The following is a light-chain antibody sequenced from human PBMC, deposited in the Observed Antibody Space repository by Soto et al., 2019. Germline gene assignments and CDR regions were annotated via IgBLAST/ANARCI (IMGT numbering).Light chain of an antibody. CDR1: SGHSTYA. CDR3: QTWGTGIRV. J-gene: IGLJ3*02. Sequence: QPVLTQSPSASASLGASVKLTCTLSSGHSTYAIAWHQQQPAKGPRYLMKVNNDGSHIKGDGIPDRFSGSSSGAERYLTISSLQSEDEAYYYCQTWGTGIRVFGGGTKLTVL. V-gene: IGLV4-69*01. CDR2: VNNDGSH.